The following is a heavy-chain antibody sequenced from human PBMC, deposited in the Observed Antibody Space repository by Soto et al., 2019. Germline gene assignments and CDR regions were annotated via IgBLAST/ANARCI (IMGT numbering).Heavy chain of an antibody. D-gene: IGHD3-3*01. Sequence: GGSLRLSCAASGFTFSSYGMHWVRQAPGKGLEWVAVISYDGSNKYYADSVKGRFTISRDNSKNTLFLQMNSLRAEDTAVYYWAKDFVEVEWLFLYYYYYGMDVWGQGTTVTVSS. V-gene: IGHV3-30*18. CDR1: GFTFSSYG. CDR2: ISYDGSNK. J-gene: IGHJ6*02. CDR3: AKDFVEVEWLFLYYYYYGMDV.